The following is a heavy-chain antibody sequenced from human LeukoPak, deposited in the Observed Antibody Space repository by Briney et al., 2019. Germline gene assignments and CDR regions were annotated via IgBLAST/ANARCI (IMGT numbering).Heavy chain of an antibody. Sequence: GGSLRLSCAASGFTFSSYSMNWVRQAPGKGLEWVSSISSSSSYIYYADSVKGRFTISRDNAKNSLYLQMNSLRAEDTAVYYCARDPPPRDVVVRFDYWGQGTLVIVSS. CDR3: ARDPPPRDVVVRFDY. CDR2: ISSSSSYI. J-gene: IGHJ4*02. V-gene: IGHV3-21*01. D-gene: IGHD2-15*01. CDR1: GFTFSSYS.